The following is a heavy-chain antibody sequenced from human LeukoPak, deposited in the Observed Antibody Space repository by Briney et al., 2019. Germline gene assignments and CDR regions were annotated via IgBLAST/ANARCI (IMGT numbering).Heavy chain of an antibody. V-gene: IGHV4-38-2*02. CDR1: AYSISDGWV. CDR3: SRLSHVAGAPKVSWFDP. D-gene: IGHD1-26*01. Sequence: TLSLTCTVSAYSISDGWVWGMIRQPPGKGLEWIGNIYRSGTTYYNPSLKSRVTMSVDTSNNQFSLKLPSVTAADTAMYYCSRLSHVAGAPKVSWFDPWGQGTLVTVSS. J-gene: IGHJ5*02. CDR2: IYRSGTT.